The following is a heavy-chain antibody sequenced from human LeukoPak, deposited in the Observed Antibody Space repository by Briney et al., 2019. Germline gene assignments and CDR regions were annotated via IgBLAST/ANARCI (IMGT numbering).Heavy chain of an antibody. D-gene: IGHD4-11*01. CDR1: GGSFSGYY. J-gene: IGHJ4*02. CDR3: ARGKTVTNYYDY. Sequence: PSETLSLTCAVYGGSFSGYYWSWIRQPPGKGLEWIGEINHSGSTNYNPSLKGRVTISVDTSKNQFSLKLSSVTAADTAVYYCARGKTVTNYYDYWGQGTLVTVSS. CDR2: INHSGST. V-gene: IGHV4-34*01.